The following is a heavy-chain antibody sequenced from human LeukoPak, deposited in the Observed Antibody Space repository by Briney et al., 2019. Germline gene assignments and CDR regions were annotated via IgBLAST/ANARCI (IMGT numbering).Heavy chain of an antibody. CDR2: IGTAGDT. J-gene: IGHJ4*02. V-gene: IGHV3-13*01. CDR3: ARVAKERVGGVYYFDY. CDR1: GFTFSNYD. Sequence: PGGSQRLSCAASGFTFSNYDMHWVRQATGKGLEWVSAIGTAGDTYYTGSVKGRFTISRENAKNSLYLQMNSLRAGVTAVYYCARVAKERVGGVYYFDYWGQGTLVTVSS. D-gene: IGHD1-1*01.